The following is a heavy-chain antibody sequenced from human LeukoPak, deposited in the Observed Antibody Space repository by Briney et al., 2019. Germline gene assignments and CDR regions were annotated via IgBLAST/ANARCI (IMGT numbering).Heavy chain of an antibody. CDR3: ARGGVRTAASSLGY. V-gene: IGHV1-2*02. D-gene: IGHD6-13*01. J-gene: IGHJ4*01. Sequence: GAPVKVSSKASGYTFTAYYLHWVRQAPGQGLEWVGWINPNSGGTNFAQKFRGRVTMTRDTSITTAYMELTRLKSDDTAVYYCARGGVRTAASSLGYWGQGTLVTVSS. CDR2: INPNSGGT. CDR1: GYTFTAYY.